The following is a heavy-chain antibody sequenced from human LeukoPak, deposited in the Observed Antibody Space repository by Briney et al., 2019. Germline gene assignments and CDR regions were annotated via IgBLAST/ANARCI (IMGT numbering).Heavy chain of an antibody. CDR2: INPNSGGT. Sequence: ASVKVSCKASGYTFTGYYMHWVRQAPGQGLEWMGWINPNSGGTNYAQKFQGRVTMTGDTSISTAYMELSRLRSDDTAVYYCARGIDYYDSSGSDYFDYWGQGTLVTVSS. J-gene: IGHJ4*02. CDR3: ARGIDYYDSSGSDYFDY. V-gene: IGHV1-2*02. D-gene: IGHD3-22*01. CDR1: GYTFTGYY.